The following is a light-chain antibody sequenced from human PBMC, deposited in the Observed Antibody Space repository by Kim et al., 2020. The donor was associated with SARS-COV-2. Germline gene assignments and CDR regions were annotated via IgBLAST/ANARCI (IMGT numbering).Light chain of an antibody. CDR1: EAMETW. CDR2: LAS. J-gene: IGKJ2*01. CDR3: QHYSRFPYT. Sequence: SASVGDRGTGTCRAREAMETWLAWYQQKPGKVPSLLIYLASTLENGVPSRFSGSGSGTEFTLTLNGLQPYDFATYYCQHYSRFPYTFGQGTKLEI. V-gene: IGKV1-5*03.